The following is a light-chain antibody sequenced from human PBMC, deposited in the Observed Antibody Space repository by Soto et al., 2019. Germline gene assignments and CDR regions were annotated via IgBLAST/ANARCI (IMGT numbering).Light chain of an antibody. V-gene: IGLV2-11*01. CDR2: DAS. J-gene: IGLJ1*01. Sequence: QSALTQPRSASGSPGQSVTISCTGTSSDVGAYNYVSWYQQYPGKAPKLMIYDASKRPSGVPDRFSGSKSGNTASLTISGLQAEDEADYYCCSYAGTYTYVFGTGTKVTVL. CDR1: SSDVGAYNY. CDR3: CSYAGTYTYV.